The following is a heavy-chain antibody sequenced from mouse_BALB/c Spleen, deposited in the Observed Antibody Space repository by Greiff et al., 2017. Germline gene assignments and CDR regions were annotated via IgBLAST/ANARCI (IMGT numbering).Heavy chain of an antibody. V-gene: IGHV5-6-5*01. CDR1: GFTFSSYA. J-gene: IGHJ4*01. D-gene: IGHD2-10*01. CDR2: ISSGGST. CDR3: ARGGSYYGNYFYAMDY. Sequence: EVQLVESGGGLVKPGGSLKLSCAASGFTFSSYAMSWVRQTPEKRLEWVASISSGGSTYYPDSVKGRFTISRDNARNILYLQMSSLRSEDTAMYYCARGGSYYGNYFYAMDYWGQGTSVTVSS.